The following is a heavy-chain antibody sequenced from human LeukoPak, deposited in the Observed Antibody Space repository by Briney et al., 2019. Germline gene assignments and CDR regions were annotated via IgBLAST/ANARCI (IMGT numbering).Heavy chain of an antibody. D-gene: IGHD2-2*01. CDR1: GFTFSSYA. J-gene: IGHJ6*02. CDR3: ARDRLLKVVPAASTNYYYYGMDV. CDR2: ISGSGGST. Sequence: GGSLRLSCAASGFTFSSYAMSWVRQAPGKGLEWVSAISGSGGSTYYADSVKGRFTISRDNSKNTLYLQMNSLRAEDTAVYYCARDRLLKVVPAASTNYYYYGMDVWGQGTTVTVSS. V-gene: IGHV3-23*01.